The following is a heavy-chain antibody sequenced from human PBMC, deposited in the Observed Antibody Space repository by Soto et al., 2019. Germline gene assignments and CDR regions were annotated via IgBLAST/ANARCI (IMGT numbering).Heavy chain of an antibody. CDR1: GYIFTDHD. D-gene: IGHD6-13*01. J-gene: IGHJ4*02. V-gene: IGHV1-8*01. CDR2: MNPESGKT. Sequence: QVQLVQSGTDLKKPGASVKVYCKASGYIFTDHDINWVRQATGQGLEWMGWMNPESGKTGYSQKFEGRITMTRSISTSTAYMDLSGLTSEDTAVYYCVRASRSQSSAWFFWGQGTLVAVS. CDR3: VRASRSQSSAWFF.